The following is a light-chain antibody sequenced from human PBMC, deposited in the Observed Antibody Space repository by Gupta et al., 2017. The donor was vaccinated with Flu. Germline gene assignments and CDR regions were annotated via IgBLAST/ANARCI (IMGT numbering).Light chain of an antibody. CDR1: SSDIGGYDY. CDR3: SSYTNANTVVV. J-gene: IGLJ3*02. CDR2: EVS. V-gene: IGLV2-14*01. Sequence: QSALTLPASVSGSPGQSIAISCTGTSSDIGGYDYVSWYQQHPGKDPTLILFEVSRRPAGSSDRFYGSRSGNTASMIISGLLAEDEAFDYCSSYTNANTVVVFGGGTKLTVL.